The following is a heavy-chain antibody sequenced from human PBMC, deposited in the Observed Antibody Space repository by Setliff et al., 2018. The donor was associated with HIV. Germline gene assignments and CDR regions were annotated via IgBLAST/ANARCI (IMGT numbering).Heavy chain of an antibody. CDR3: ARHAAGPDGPFDY. CDR1: GYSMSSGYY. V-gene: IGHV4-38-2*01. D-gene: IGHD2-2*01. Sequence: SETLSLTCGVSGYSMSSGYYWGWIRQPPGKGLEWIGNAYHTGSTYYNPSLKSRVTISVDTSKNQFSLKLSSVIAADTAVYYCARHAAGPDGPFDYWGQGTLVTV. CDR2: AYHTGST. J-gene: IGHJ4*02.